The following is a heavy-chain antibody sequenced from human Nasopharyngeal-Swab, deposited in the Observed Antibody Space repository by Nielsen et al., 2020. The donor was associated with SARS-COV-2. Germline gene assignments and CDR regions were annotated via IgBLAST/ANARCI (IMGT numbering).Heavy chain of an antibody. Sequence: GESLKISCSASGFRVRGNTYMSCVRQSPGKGLEWVSPIHAVGNTYYSYSVRGRFTSSRDNSKNTVSLQMNSLRAEDTAVYYCASRGASADPSTRDLPFSRRTFDLWGRGTLVTVSS. V-gene: IGHV3-53*01. D-gene: IGHD6-13*01. J-gene: IGHJ2*01. CDR2: IHAVGNT. CDR3: ASRGASADPSTRDLPFSRRTFDL. CDR1: GFRVRGNTY.